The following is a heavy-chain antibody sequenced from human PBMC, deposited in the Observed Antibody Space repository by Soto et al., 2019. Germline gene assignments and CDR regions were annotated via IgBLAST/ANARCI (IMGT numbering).Heavy chain of an antibody. Sequence: GGSLRLSCAASGFTFDDYAMHWVRQAPGKGLEWVSGISWNSGSIGYADSVKGRFTISRDNAKNSLYLQMNSLRAEDTALYYCAKSRWLRTDYFDYWGQGTLVTVSS. CDR1: GFTFDDYA. V-gene: IGHV3-9*01. CDR2: ISWNSGSI. D-gene: IGHD5-12*01. CDR3: AKSRWLRTDYFDY. J-gene: IGHJ4*02.